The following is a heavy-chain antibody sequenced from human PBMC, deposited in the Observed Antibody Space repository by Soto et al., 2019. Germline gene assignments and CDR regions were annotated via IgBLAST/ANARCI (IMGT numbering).Heavy chain of an antibody. D-gene: IGHD2-2*01. Sequence: EVHLVESGGGLVQPGRSLRLSCTVSGFTFDDYGMHWVRQGPGQGLEWVSGIRWKSGSIDYADSVKGRFTISRDNTKNSLFLHMNSLRVEDAAFYYCAAISVVPAADFDYWGQGTLVSVCS. V-gene: IGHV3-9*01. CDR1: GFTFDDYG. J-gene: IGHJ4*02. CDR2: IRWKSGSI. CDR3: AAISVVPAADFDY.